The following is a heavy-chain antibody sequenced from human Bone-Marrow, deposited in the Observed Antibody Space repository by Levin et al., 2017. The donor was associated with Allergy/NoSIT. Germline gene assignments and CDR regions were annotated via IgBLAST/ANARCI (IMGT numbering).Heavy chain of an antibody. CDR1: GFTFSSYA. CDR2: ISYDGSNK. J-gene: IGHJ4*02. D-gene: IGHD3-16*01. V-gene: IGHV3-30-3*01. CDR3: ARPGDDGYGYVYFDF. Sequence: GESLKISCAASGFTFSSYAMHWVRQAPGKGLEWVAVISYDGSNKYYADSVKGRFTISRDNSKNTLYLQMNSLRAEDTAVYYCARPGDDGYGYVYFDFWGQGTLVTVSS.